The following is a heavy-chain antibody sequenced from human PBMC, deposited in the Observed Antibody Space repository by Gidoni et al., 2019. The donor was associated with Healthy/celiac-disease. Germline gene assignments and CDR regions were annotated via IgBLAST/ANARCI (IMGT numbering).Heavy chain of an antibody. CDR3: AKRGAYCSGGSCYLDP. CDR2: ISDDGNNK. V-gene: IGHV3-30*18. D-gene: IGHD2-15*01. J-gene: IGHJ5*02. CDR1: GSTFSTYG. Sequence: QVQLVESGGGVVQPGRSLSLSCAASGSTFSTYGMHWGRQAPGKGLEWVAVISDDGNNKYYADSVKGRFTISSNNSKNTLYLQMNSLRAEDTAVYYCAKRGAYCSGGSCYLDPWGQGTLVTVSS.